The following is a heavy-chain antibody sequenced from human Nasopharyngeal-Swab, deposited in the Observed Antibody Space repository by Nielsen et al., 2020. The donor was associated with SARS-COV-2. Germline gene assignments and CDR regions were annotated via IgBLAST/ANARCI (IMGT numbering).Heavy chain of an antibody. J-gene: IGHJ5*02. CDR3: AREWASSVAGTRRSSHWFDP. CDR2: ISYDGSNK. CDR1: GFTFSSYG. Sequence: GESLKISCAASGFTFSSYGMHWVRQAPGKGLEWVAVISYDGSNKYYADSVKGRFTISRDNAKNSLYLQMNSLRAEDTAVYYCAREWASSVAGTRRSSHWFDPWGQGTLVTVSS. V-gene: IGHV3-30*03. D-gene: IGHD1-7*01.